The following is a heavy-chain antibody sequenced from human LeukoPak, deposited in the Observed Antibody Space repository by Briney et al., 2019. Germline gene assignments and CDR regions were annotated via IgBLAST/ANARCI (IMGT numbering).Heavy chain of an antibody. V-gene: IGHV3-48*01. D-gene: IGHD2-21*02. CDR3: ARAAVTSSYYYYYYMDV. CDR1: GFTFSSYS. Sequence: GGSLRLSCAASGFTFSSYSMNWVRQAPGKGLEWVSYISSSSSTIYYADSVRGRFTISRDNAKNSLFLQMNSLRAEDTAVHYCARAAVTSSYYYYYYMDVWGKGSTVTVSS. J-gene: IGHJ6*03. CDR2: ISSSSSTI.